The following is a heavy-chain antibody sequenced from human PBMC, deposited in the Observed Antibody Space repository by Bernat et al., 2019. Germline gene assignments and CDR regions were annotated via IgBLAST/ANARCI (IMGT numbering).Heavy chain of an antibody. CDR1: GFTFSSYG. J-gene: IGHJ4*02. Sequence: QVQLVESGGGVVQPGRSLRLSCAASGFTFSSYGMHWVRQAPGKGLEWVAVIWYDGSNKYYADSVKGRFTISRDNSKNTLYLQMNSLRAEDKAVYYCAREQSIAAYIDYWGQGTLVTVSS. CDR2: IWYDGSNK. D-gene: IGHD6-6*01. V-gene: IGHV3-33*01. CDR3: AREQSIAAYIDY.